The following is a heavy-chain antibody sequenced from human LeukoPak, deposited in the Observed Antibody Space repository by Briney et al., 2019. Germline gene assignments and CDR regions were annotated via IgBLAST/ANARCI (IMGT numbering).Heavy chain of an antibody. J-gene: IGHJ4*02. D-gene: IGHD3-16*01. CDR3: ANGGGAYDVIDY. Sequence: PGRSLRLSCAASGFTFSSYGMHWVRQAPGKGLEWVAVIWYDGSNKYYADSVKGRFTISRDNSKNTLYLQMYSLRSEDTGVYYCANGGGAYDVIDYWGQGTLVTVSS. CDR2: IWYDGSNK. V-gene: IGHV3-33*06. CDR1: GFTFSSYG.